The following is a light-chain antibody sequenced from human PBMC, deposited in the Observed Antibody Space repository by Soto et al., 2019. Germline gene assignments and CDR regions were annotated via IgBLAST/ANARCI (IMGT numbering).Light chain of an antibody. CDR3: QQYKSYPIT. V-gene: IGKV1-5*03. CDR1: QSISSW. CDR2: KAS. J-gene: IGKJ2*01. Sequence: IQMTQSPSTLSASVGDRVTITCRASQSISSWLAWYQQKPGKAPKLLIYKASSLQSGVPSRFSDSGSGTEFTLTIRCLQTDDFATYYCQQYKSYPITFGQGTKLEIK.